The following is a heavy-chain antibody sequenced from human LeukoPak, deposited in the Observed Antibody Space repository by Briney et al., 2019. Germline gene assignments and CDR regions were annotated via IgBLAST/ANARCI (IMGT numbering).Heavy chain of an antibody. CDR3: AKDQYSSGLDAFDI. V-gene: IGHV3-23*01. Sequence: RPGGSLKLSCAASGFTFSSYAMSWVRQAPGKGLEWVSAISGSGGSTYYADSVKGRLTISRDNSKNTLYLQMNSLRAEDTAVYYCAKDQYSSGLDAFDIWGQGTMVTVSS. CDR2: ISGSGGST. D-gene: IGHD6-19*01. CDR1: GFTFSSYA. J-gene: IGHJ3*02.